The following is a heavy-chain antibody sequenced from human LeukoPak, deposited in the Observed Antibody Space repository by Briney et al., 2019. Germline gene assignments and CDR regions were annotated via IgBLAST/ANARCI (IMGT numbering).Heavy chain of an antibody. CDR1: GGSISSYD. V-gene: IGHV4-59*12. CDR2: IYSSGST. D-gene: IGHD6-13*01. CDR3: ARRSSSWYSYYFDY. Sequence: PSETLSLTCTVSGGSISSYDWSWMRQSPGKGLEWIGYIYSSGSTNYHPSLKSRVTIQVDTSKKQFSLKLSSVTAADTAVYYCARRSSSWYSYYFDYWGQGTLVTVSS. J-gene: IGHJ4*02.